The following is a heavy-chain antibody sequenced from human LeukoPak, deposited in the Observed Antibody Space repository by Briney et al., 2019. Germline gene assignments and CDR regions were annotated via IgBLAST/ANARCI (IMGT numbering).Heavy chain of an antibody. V-gene: IGHV3-33*05. CDR2: ISYDGSNK. CDR3: ARDLYYYGSGNYVPGFPDY. D-gene: IGHD3-10*01. CDR1: GFTFSSYG. J-gene: IGHJ4*02. Sequence: GRSLRLSCAASGFTFSSYGMHWVRQAPGKGLEWVAVISYDGSNKYYADSVKGRFTISRDNSKNTLYLQMNSLRAEDTAVYYCARDLYYYGSGNYVPGFPDYWGQGTLVTVSS.